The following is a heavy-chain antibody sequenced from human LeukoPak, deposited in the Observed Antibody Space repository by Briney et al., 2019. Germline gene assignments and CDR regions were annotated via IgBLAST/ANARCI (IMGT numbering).Heavy chain of an antibody. CDR2: IKKDGSEI. Sequence: GGSLRLSCAASGFTFSNYWMSWVRQAPGKGLEWVANIKKDGSEIYYVDSVKGRFTISRDNAKNSLFLQMNSLRAEDTAVYYCARVRVDYGDYGMDVWGQGTTVTVSS. J-gene: IGHJ6*02. CDR3: ARVRVDYGDYGMDV. CDR1: GFTFSNYW. V-gene: IGHV3-7*05. D-gene: IGHD4-17*01.